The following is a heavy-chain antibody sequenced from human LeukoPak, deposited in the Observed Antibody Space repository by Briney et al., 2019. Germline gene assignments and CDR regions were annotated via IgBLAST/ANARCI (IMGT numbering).Heavy chain of an antibody. Sequence: SETLSLTCTVSGYSISSGYYWGWIRQPPGKGLGWIWSIYHSGSTYYNPSLKSRVTISVDTSKNQFSLKLSSVTAADTAVYYCARLAHYGGNDYWGQGTLVTVSS. V-gene: IGHV4-38-2*02. CDR1: GYSISSGYY. D-gene: IGHD4-23*01. J-gene: IGHJ4*02. CDR2: IYHSGST. CDR3: ARLAHYGGNDY.